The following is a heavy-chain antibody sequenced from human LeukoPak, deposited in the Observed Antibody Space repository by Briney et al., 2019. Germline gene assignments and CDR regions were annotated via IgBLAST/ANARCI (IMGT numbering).Heavy chain of an antibody. J-gene: IGHJ4*02. CDR3: AKDMRSRGYSGYDCFDY. V-gene: IGHV1-2*02. CDR1: RYTFTGYY. Sequence: GASVKVSCKASRYTFTGYYMHWVRQAPRQGLEWMGWINPHSGDTNYAQKFQGRVTMTRDTSTSTAYMEVSRLRSDDTAVYYCAKDMRSRGYSGYDCFDYWGQGTLVTVSS. D-gene: IGHD5-12*01. CDR2: INPHSGDT.